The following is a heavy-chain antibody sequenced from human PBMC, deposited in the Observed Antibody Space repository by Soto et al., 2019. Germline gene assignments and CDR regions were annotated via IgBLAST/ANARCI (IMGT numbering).Heavy chain of an antibody. D-gene: IGHD4-17*01. Sequence: SVKGSCKASGYTFTSYYVHWVRQAPGQGPEWMGRINPSGGSTSYAQKCQGRVTMTRDTSTSTVYMELSSLRSEDTAVYDGASAVGAPVTTRGHRNAFALRGRRTMVTGSS. V-gene: IGHV1-46*01. CDR2: INPSGGST. CDR3: ASAVGAPVTTRGHRNAFAL. J-gene: IGHJ3*01. CDR1: GYTFTSYY.